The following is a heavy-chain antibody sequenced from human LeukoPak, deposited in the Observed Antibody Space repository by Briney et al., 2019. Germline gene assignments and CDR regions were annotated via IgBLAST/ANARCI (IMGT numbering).Heavy chain of an antibody. Sequence: ASVKVSCKASGYTFTSYYMHWVRQAPGQGLEWMGIINPSGGSTSYAQEFQGRVTMTRDMSTSTVYVELSSLRSEDTAVYYCARDRGYCSGGSCYFLFYWGQGTLVTVSS. V-gene: IGHV1-46*01. J-gene: IGHJ4*02. CDR2: INPSGGST. D-gene: IGHD2-15*01. CDR3: ARDRGYCSGGSCYFLFY. CDR1: GYTFTSYY.